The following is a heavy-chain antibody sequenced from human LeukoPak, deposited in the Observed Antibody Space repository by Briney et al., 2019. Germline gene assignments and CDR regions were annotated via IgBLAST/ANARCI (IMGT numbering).Heavy chain of an antibody. CDR3: ARERASSWYVLFDC. V-gene: IGHV4-34*01. Sequence: SETLPLTCAVYGGSFSGYYWSWIRQPPGKGLEWIGEINHSGSTNYNPSLKSRVTISVDTSKNQFSLKLSSVTAADTAVYYCARERASSWYVLFDCWGQGTLVTVSS. CDR1: GGSFSGYY. CDR2: INHSGST. D-gene: IGHD6-13*01. J-gene: IGHJ4*02.